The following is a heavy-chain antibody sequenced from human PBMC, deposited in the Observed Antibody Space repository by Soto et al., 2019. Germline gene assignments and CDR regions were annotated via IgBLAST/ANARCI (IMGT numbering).Heavy chain of an antibody. CDR2: INPETGGT. CDR1: GYTFTGYY. D-gene: IGHD2-2*01. V-gene: IGHV1-2*02. J-gene: IGHJ6*02. CDR3: ARERYQVISDGMDV. Sequence: QVQLVQSGADVKTPGASVRVSCKVSGYTFTGYYVHWVREAPGQGLEWMGWINPETGGTSYAQKFQGRVTLSRDTSINTAYLELSRLRFDDAAVYFCARERYQVISDGMDVWGQGTTVTVSS.